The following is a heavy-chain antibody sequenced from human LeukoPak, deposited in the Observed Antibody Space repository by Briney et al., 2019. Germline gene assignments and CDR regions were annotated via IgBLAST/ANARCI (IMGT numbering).Heavy chain of an antibody. Sequence: ASETLSLTCTVSGGSISSGGYYWSWIRQSPGKGLEWIGYIYYSGSTYYNPSLKSRVTISVDTSKNQFSLKLSSVTAADTAVYYCARVFREKDYDFWSGYLVDYWGQGTLVTVSS. CDR2: IYYSGST. V-gene: IGHV4-30-4*08. CDR3: ARVFREKDYDFWSGYLVDY. CDR1: GGSISSGGYY. J-gene: IGHJ4*02. D-gene: IGHD3-3*01.